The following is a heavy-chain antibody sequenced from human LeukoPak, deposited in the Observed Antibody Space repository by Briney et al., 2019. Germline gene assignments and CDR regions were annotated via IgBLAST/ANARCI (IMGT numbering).Heavy chain of an antibody. D-gene: IGHD5-18*01. CDR1: GFTLSSYW. CDR3: ARDAVDTANAV. V-gene: IGHV3-7*01. J-gene: IGHJ6*02. CDR2: IRQDGSEK. Sequence: GGSLRLSCAASGFTLSSYWMSWVRQAPGKGLEWVANIRQDGSEKYYVDSVKGRFTISRDNARNSLYLQMNSLRAEDTAVYYCARDAVDTANAVWGQGTTVTVSS.